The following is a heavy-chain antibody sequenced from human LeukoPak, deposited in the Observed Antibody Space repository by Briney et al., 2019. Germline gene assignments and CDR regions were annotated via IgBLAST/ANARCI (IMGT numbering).Heavy chain of an antibody. D-gene: IGHD6-6*01. V-gene: IGHV4-39*01. J-gene: IGHJ4*02. CDR1: GGSINSSSYY. Sequence: SETLSLTCTVSGGSINSSSYYWGWIRQPPGKGLEWIGSIYYSGTSYYNPSLKSRVTISVDTSKNQFPLKLTSVTAADTAVYYCARQEGGAARGNFDYWGQGTLVTVSS. CDR2: IYYSGTS. CDR3: ARQEGGAARGNFDY.